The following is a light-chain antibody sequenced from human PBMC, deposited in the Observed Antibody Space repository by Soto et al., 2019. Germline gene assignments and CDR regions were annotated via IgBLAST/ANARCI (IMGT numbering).Light chain of an antibody. V-gene: IGKV1-39*01. CDR3: QQSYSTPV. CDR2: AAS. CDR1: QSISSY. Sequence: DIQMTQSPSSLSASVGDRVTITCRASQSISSYLNWYQQKPGKAPKLLLYAASSLQSGVPSRFSGSGSGTDFTLTISSLQPDDFATYYCQQSYSTPVFGQGTKLEIK. J-gene: IGKJ2*01.